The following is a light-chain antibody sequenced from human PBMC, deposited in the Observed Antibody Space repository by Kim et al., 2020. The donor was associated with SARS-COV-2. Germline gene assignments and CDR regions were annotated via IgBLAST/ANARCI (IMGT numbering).Light chain of an antibody. CDR1: SLRSYY. CDR3: NSRDSSGDHVV. V-gene: IGLV3-19*01. CDR2: GKY. J-gene: IGLJ3*02. Sequence: SSELTQDPAVSVALGQTVRITCQGDSLRSYYATWYQQRPGQAPILVLYGKYNRPSGIPDRFSGSASGNTASLTITGAQAEDEADYYCNSRDSSGDHVVFGGGTQLTVL.